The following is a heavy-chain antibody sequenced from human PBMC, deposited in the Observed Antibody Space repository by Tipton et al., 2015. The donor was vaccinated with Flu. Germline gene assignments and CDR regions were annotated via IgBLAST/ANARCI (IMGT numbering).Heavy chain of an antibody. D-gene: IGHD3-10*01. CDR2: ISYDGSNQ. Sequence: SLRLSCAVSGFTFSNYGMFWVRQAPGKGLEWVTTISYDGSNQYYADSVKGRFTISRDNSKNMVYLQMNSLIAEYRAVYYCARDSDYGSGSYWFDYWGKGTLVIVSS. J-gene: IGHJ4*02. V-gene: IGHV3-30*13. CDR1: GFTFSNYG. CDR3: ARDSDYGSGSYWFDY.